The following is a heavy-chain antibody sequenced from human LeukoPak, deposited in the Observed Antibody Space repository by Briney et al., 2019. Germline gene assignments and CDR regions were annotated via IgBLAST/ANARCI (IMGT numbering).Heavy chain of an antibody. D-gene: IGHD2-2*01. J-gene: IGHJ3*02. CDR3: APGLRYCSSTSCYPYAFDI. CDR1: GYPISSGYY. Sequence: SETLSLTCTVSGYPISSGYYWGWIRQPPGKGLEWIGSIYHSGSTYYNPSLKSRVTISLDTSKNQFSLKLSSVTAADTAVYYCAPGLRYCSSTSCYPYAFDIWGQGTMVTVSS. CDR2: IYHSGST. V-gene: IGHV4-38-2*02.